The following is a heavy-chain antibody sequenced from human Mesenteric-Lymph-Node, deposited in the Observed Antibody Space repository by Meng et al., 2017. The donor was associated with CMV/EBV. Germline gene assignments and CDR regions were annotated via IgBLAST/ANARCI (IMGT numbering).Heavy chain of an antibody. D-gene: IGHD6-6*01. CDR1: GFTFGSYY. J-gene: IGHJ4*02. Sequence: LSLTGAASGFTFGSYYLNWVRQAPGKGLEWVSSISSSSSYIYYADSVKGRFTISRDNAKNSLYLQMNSLRAEDTAVYYGARVDYSSSSRGAYWGQGTLVTVSS. CDR2: ISSSSSYI. CDR3: ARVDYSSSSRGAY. V-gene: IGHV3-21*01.